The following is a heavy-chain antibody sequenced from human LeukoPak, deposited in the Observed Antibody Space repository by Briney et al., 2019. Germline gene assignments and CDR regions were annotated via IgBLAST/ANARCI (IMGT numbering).Heavy chain of an antibody. Sequence: ASVKVSCKASGYTFNGYYMHWVRQAPGQGLEWMGWINPDSGGTNYGQKFQGRVTMTRDTSIKTAYMELSRLRSDDTAVYYCARGGSATTSGYNWFDPWGQGTLVTVSS. CDR2: INPDSGGT. J-gene: IGHJ5*02. CDR3: ARGGSATTSGYNWFDP. CDR1: GYTFNGYY. D-gene: IGHD1-14*01. V-gene: IGHV1-2*02.